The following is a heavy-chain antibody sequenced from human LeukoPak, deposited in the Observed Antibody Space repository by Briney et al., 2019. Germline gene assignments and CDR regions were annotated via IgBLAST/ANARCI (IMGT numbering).Heavy chain of an antibody. CDR2: INSDGSST. J-gene: IGHJ2*01. CDR1: GFTFSSYW. CDR3: AREDPRTGYWHFDL. V-gene: IGHV3-74*01. Sequence: PGGSLRLSCAASGFTFSSYWMHWVRQAPGKGLVWVSRINSDGSSTSYADSVKGRFTISRDNAKNTLYLQMSSLRVEDTALYYCAREDPRTGYWHFDLWGRGTLVTVSS.